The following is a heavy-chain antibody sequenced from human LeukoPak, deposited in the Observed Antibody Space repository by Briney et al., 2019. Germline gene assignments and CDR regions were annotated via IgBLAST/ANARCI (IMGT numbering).Heavy chain of an antibody. J-gene: IGHJ4*02. CDR2: IYHSGST. V-gene: IGHV4-38-2*02. CDR1: GYSISSGYY. D-gene: IGHD7-27*01. Sequence: PSETLSLTCIVSGYSISSGYYWGWIRQPPGKGLEWIGTIYHSGSTYYNPSLKRRVTISVDTSKNQFSLKLSSVTAADTAVYYCARELLSGDPSIGNWGQGTLVTVSS. CDR3: ARELLSGDPSIGN.